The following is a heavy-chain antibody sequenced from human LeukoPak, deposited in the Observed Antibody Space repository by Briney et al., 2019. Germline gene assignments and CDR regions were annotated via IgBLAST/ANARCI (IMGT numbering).Heavy chain of an antibody. Sequence: SETLSLTCTVSGVSISSSNSYWGWIRQPPGKGLEWIGSIYYSGNTYYNASLKSQVSISIDTSKNQFSLRLTSVTAADTAVYYCARHRKLRYFDWSWGQGTLVTVSS. CDR3: ARHRKLRYFDWS. CDR1: GVSISSSNSY. CDR2: IYYSGNT. V-gene: IGHV4-39*01. J-gene: IGHJ4*02. D-gene: IGHD3-9*01.